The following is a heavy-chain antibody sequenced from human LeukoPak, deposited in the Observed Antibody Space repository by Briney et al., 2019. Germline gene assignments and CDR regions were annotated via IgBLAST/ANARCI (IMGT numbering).Heavy chain of an antibody. CDR3: ARDTGGGYSCYDC. Sequence: GGSLRLSCAASGFTFSSYWVTWIRQAPGKGLEWVANIKQDGSEKYYVDSVKGRFTISKDNAKNSLYLQMNSLRAEDTAVYYCARDTGGGYSCYDCWGQGTLVTVSS. V-gene: IGHV3-7*01. J-gene: IGHJ4*02. CDR2: IKQDGSEK. CDR1: GFTFSSYW. D-gene: IGHD5-18*01.